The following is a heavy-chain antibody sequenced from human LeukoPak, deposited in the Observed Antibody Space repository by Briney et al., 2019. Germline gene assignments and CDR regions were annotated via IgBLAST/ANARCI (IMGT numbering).Heavy chain of an antibody. J-gene: IGHJ4*02. V-gene: IGHV3-9*01. D-gene: IGHD5-24*01. CDR3: AKDLGPGSMATSPGFDY. Sequence: GGPLRLSCAASGFTFDDYAMHWVRQAPGKGLEWVSGISWNSGSIGYADSVKGRFTMSRDNAKTSLYLQMNSLRAEDTALYYCAKDLGPGSMATSPGFDYWGQGTLVTVSS. CDR1: GFTFDDYA. CDR2: ISWNSGSI.